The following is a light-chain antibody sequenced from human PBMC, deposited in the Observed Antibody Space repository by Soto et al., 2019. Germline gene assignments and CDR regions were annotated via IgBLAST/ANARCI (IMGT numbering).Light chain of an antibody. CDR3: CSYTGSAAYV. V-gene: IGLV2-11*01. CDR1: SSDVGSYAY. Sequence: QSVLIQPPSVSGSPGQSVTISCTGTSSDVGSYAYVSWYQQHPGTVPKPMIYNVNTQPSGVPDRFSGSKSGNTASMTISGLQTEDEADYQCCSYTGSAAYVFGTGTKVTVL. CDR2: NVN. J-gene: IGLJ1*01.